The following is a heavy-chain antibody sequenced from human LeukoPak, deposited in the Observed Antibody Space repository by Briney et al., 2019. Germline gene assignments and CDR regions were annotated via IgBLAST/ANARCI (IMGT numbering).Heavy chain of an antibody. CDR3: ARDAIAAAGTQLPYYYYYMDV. CDR1: GFTFSSYG. V-gene: IGHV3-30*02. CDR2: IRYDGINK. D-gene: IGHD6-13*01. Sequence: GGSLRLSCAASGFTFSSYGMHWDRQAPGKGLEWVAFIRYDGINKYYADSVKGRFTVSRDNSKNTLYLQMNSLRSDDTAVYYCARDAIAAAGTQLPYYYYYMDVWGKGTTVTIPS. J-gene: IGHJ6*03.